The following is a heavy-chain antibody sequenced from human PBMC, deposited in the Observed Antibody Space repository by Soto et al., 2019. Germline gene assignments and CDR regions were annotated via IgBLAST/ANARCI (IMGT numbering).Heavy chain of an antibody. Sequence: ASVKVSCKASGYTFTSYWMHWVRQAPGQGLEWMGFINPSGGSTSYAQKFQGRVTMTRDTSTSTVYMELNSLRSEDTAVYYCARKVNSGFEYWGQGTRVTVSS. V-gene: IGHV1-46*01. CDR3: ARKVNSGFEY. CDR1: GYTFTSYW. J-gene: IGHJ4*02. CDR2: INPSGGST. D-gene: IGHD1-20*01.